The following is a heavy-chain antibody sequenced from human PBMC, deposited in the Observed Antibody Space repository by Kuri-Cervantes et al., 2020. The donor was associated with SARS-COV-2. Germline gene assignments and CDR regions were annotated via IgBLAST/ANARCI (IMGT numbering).Heavy chain of an antibody. CDR3: TTDLPNPTYPRYYYYYYGMDV. CDR1: GFTVSNAW. J-gene: IGHJ6*02. Sequence: GESLKISCAASGFTVSNAWISWVRQAPGKGLEWVGRIKSKTDGGTTDYAAPVKGRFTISRDDSKNTLYLQMNSLKTEDTAVYYCTTDLPNPTYPRYYYYYYGMDVWGQGTTVTVSS. CDR2: IKSKTDGGTT. V-gene: IGHV3-15*01. D-gene: IGHD2-2*02.